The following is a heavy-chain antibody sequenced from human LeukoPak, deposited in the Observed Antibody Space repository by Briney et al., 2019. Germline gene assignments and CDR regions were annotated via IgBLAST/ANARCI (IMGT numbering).Heavy chain of an antibody. V-gene: IGHV3-30*02. D-gene: IGHD1-26*01. CDR1: GFTFSSYG. Sequence: HPGGSLRLSCAASGFTFSSYGMHWVRQAPGKGLEWVAFIRYDGSNKYYADSVKGRFTISRDNAKNSLYLQMNSLRAEDTAVYYCARSPAGAVIIESLTHYYYFDYWGQGTLVTVSS. J-gene: IGHJ4*02. CDR3: ARSPAGAVIIESLTHYYYFDY. CDR2: IRYDGSNK.